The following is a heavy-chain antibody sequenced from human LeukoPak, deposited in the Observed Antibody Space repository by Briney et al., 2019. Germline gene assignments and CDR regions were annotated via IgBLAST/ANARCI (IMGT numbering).Heavy chain of an antibody. CDR1: GFTFDDYA. J-gene: IGHJ4*02. V-gene: IGHV3-43D*03. CDR3: AKDRAYYDSTPPRFDY. CDR2: ISWDGGST. Sequence: GGSLRLSCAASGFTFDDYAMHWVRQAPGKGLEWVSLISWDGGSTYYADSVKGRFTISRDNSKNSLYLQTNSLRAEDTALYYCAKDRAYYDSTPPRFDYWGQGTLVTVSS. D-gene: IGHD3-22*01.